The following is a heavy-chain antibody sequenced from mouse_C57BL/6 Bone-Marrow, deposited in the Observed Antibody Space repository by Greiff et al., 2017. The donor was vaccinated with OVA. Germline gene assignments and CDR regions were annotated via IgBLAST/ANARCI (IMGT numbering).Heavy chain of an antibody. J-gene: IGHJ2*01. CDR1: GFNIKDYY. D-gene: IGHD1-1*01. CDR3: ARSTVVEGDYFDY. V-gene: IGHV14-2*01. Sequence: EVKLMESGAELVKPGASVKLSCTASGFNIKDYYMHWVKQRTEQGLEGIGRIDPEDGETKYAPKFQGKATITADTSSNTAYLQLSSLTSEDTAVYYCARSTVVEGDYFDYWGQGTTLTVSS. CDR2: IDPEDGET.